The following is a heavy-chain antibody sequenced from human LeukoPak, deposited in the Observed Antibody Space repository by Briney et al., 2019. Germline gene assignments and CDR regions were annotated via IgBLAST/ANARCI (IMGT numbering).Heavy chain of an antibody. CDR3: ARTRYYYNSRSYGAPYYFDY. CDR1: GGSISSSNW. CDR2: IYYSGST. V-gene: IGHV4-4*02. Sequence: AGTLSLTCAVSGGSISSSNWWSWVRQPPGKGLEWIGEIYYSGSTYYNPSLKSRVTISVDTSKNQFSLKLSSVTAADTAVYYCARTRYYYNSRSYGAPYYFDYWGQGTLVTVSS. D-gene: IGHD3-10*01. J-gene: IGHJ4*02.